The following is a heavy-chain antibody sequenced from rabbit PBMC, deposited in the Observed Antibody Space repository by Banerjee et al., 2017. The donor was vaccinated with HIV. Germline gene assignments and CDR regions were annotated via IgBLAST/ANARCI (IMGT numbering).Heavy chain of an antibody. CDR2: IYTVSGST. CDR1: GFSFSSGYD. J-gene: IGHJ4*01. CDR3: ARDDSTSGGYVFNL. D-gene: IGHD1-1*01. Sequence: QQQLVESGGGLVKPGASLTLTCKASGFSFSSGYDMCWVRQAPGKGLELIACIYTVSGSTYYASWVNGRFTISRSTSLYTVTLQMTSLTAADTATYFCARDDSTSGGYVFNLWGQGTLVTVS. V-gene: IGHV1S43*01.